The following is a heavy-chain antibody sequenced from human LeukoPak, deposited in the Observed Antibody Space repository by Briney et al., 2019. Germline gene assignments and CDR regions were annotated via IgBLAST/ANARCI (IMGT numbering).Heavy chain of an antibody. CDR2: INHSGST. V-gene: IGHV4-34*01. CDR1: GGSFSGYY. Sequence: SETLSLTCAVYGGSFSGYYWSWIRQPPGKGLEWIGEINHSGSTSYNPSLKSRVTISVDTSKNQFSLKLSSVTAADTAVYYCARGIYCSGGSCYSEGFDYWGQGTLVTVSS. CDR3: ARGIYCSGGSCYSEGFDY. J-gene: IGHJ4*02. D-gene: IGHD2-15*01.